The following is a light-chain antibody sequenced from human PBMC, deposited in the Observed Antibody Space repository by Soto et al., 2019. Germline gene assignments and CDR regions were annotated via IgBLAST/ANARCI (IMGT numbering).Light chain of an antibody. CDR1: SSNIGSNY. Sequence: QSVLTQPPSASGTPGQRVTISCSGSSSNIGSNYVYWYHQLPGTAPKLVIYRNNQRPSGVPDRISGSKSGTSASLAISGLRSEDEADYYCGAWDESLNGYVFGTGTKLTVL. J-gene: IGLJ1*01. CDR2: RNN. V-gene: IGLV1-47*01. CDR3: GAWDESLNGYV.